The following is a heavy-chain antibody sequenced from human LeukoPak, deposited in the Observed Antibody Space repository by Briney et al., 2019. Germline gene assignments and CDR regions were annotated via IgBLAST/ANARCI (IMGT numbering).Heavy chain of an antibody. CDR3: AKPFSGSYQYYFDH. J-gene: IGHJ4*02. D-gene: IGHD1-26*01. Sequence: GGSLRLSCAASGFTFSSYGMHWVRQAPGKGLEWLALIWFDGSNKFYADSVQGRFTVPRDASKVYLQMNTLRAEDTAIYYCAKPFSGSYQYYFDHWGQGALVTVSS. V-gene: IGHV3-33*06. CDR2: IWFDGSNK. CDR1: GFTFSSYG.